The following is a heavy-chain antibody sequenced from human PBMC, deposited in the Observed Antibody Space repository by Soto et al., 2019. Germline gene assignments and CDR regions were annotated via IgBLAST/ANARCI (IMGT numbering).Heavy chain of an antibody. J-gene: IGHJ4*02. Sequence: LRLSCAASGFTFSNYGMHWVRQAPGKGLEWVAIIWYDGSNKYYADSVKGRFTISRDNSKNTVYLQMNSLRAEDTAMYYCAAGEPLNYRGQGTLVTVSS. V-gene: IGHV3-33*01. CDR1: GFTFSNYG. CDR3: AAGEPLNY. D-gene: IGHD3-10*01. CDR2: IWYDGSNK.